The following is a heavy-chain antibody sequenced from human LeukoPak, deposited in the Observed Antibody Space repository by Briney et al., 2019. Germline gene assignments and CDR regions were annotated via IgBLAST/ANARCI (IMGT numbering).Heavy chain of an antibody. Sequence: GGSLRLSCTASGFTFSSYSMNWVRQAPGKGLEWVSSISSSSSYIYYADSVKGRFTISRDNAKNSLYLQMNSLRAEDTAVYFCARDVGVVGPDLDHWGQGTLVTVSS. D-gene: IGHD2-2*01. CDR3: ARDVGVVGPDLDH. CDR2: ISSSSSYI. V-gene: IGHV3-21*01. CDR1: GFTFSSYS. J-gene: IGHJ4*02.